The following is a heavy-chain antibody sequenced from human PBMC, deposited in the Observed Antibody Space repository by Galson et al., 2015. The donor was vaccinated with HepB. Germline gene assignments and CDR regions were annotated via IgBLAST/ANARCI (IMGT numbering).Heavy chain of an antibody. CDR2: INADGRDE. V-gene: IGHV3-7*01. J-gene: IGHJ5*02. D-gene: IGHD2-15*01. CDR1: GFTFRTSW. Sequence: SLRLSCAASGFTFRTSWMTWVRQGPGGGLEWVANINADGRDEFYVDSVKDRFTISRDNAKNSLYLQMNSLRAEDTGVYYCATDGGWFRLDPWGQGTLVTVSS. CDR3: ATDGGWFRLDP.